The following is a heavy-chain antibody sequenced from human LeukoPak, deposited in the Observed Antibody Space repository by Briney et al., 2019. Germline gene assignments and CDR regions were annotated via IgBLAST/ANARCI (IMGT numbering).Heavy chain of an antibody. Sequence: GGSLRLSCAASGFTFNTYNFNWVRQAPGKGLEWVSSISSSSGYIYYADSVKGRFAISRDNAKNSLYLQMNSLRDEDTAVYYCERGPYGAFDIWGQGTMVTVSS. CDR3: ERGPYGAFDI. CDR2: ISSSSGYI. CDR1: GFTFNTYN. V-gene: IGHV3-21*01. D-gene: IGHD3-10*01. J-gene: IGHJ3*02.